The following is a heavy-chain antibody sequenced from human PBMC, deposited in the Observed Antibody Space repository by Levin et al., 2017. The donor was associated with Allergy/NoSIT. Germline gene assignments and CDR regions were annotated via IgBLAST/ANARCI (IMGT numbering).Heavy chain of an antibody. V-gene: IGHV3-33*01. CDR2: IWYDGSRK. CDR3: ARLGSGWSFDY. J-gene: IGHJ4*02. D-gene: IGHD6-19*01. CDR1: GFTFTSYG. Sequence: LAGGSLRLSCAASGFTFTSYGMYWVRQSPGKGLEWMAVIWYDGSRKYYADSVKGRFTISRDDSKNTLYLQMNSLRAEDTAVYYCARLGSGWSFDYWGQGTLVTVSS.